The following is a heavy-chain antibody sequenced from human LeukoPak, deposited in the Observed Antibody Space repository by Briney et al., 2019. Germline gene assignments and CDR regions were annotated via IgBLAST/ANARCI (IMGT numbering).Heavy chain of an antibody. Sequence: GGSLRLSCGASGFTFSSYWMHWVRQAPGKGLVWVSRINSDGSSTSYADSVKGRFTISRDNAKNTLYLQMNSLRAEDTAVYYCASSTGDYVWGSYRFNWFDPWGQGTLVTVSS. CDR3: ASSTGDYVWGSYRFNWFDP. CDR1: GFTFSSYW. J-gene: IGHJ5*02. CDR2: INSDGSST. D-gene: IGHD3-16*02. V-gene: IGHV3-74*01.